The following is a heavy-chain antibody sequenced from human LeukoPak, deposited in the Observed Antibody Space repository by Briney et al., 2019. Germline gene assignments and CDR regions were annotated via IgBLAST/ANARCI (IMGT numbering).Heavy chain of an antibody. CDR3: ARDRGSGSYYNGGDY. CDR1: GGSISSGDYY. Sequence: SETLSLTCTVSGGSISSGDYYWSWICQPPGKGLEWIGYIYYSGSTYYNPSLKSRVTISVDTSKNQFSLKLSSVTAADTAVYYCARDRGSGSYYNGGDYWGQGTLVTVSS. CDR2: IYYSGST. D-gene: IGHD3-10*01. J-gene: IGHJ4*02. V-gene: IGHV4-30-4*01.